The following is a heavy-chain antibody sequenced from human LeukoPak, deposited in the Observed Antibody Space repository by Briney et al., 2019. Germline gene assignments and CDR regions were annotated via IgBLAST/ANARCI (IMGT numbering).Heavy chain of an antibody. Sequence: PSETLSLTCTVSGGSISSGYYYWSWIRQPAGKGLEWIGRISTSGSTNYNPSLKSRVTISVDTSKNQFSLKLSSVTAADTAVYYCARPGSYGDYGDAFDIWGQGTMVTVSS. D-gene: IGHD4-17*01. J-gene: IGHJ3*02. CDR3: ARPGSYGDYGDAFDI. V-gene: IGHV4-61*02. CDR1: GGSISSGYYY. CDR2: ISTSGST.